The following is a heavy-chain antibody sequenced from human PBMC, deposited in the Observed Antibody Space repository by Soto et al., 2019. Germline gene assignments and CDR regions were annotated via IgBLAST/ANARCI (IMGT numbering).Heavy chain of an antibody. J-gene: IGHJ6*02. CDR1: GFTFSSYA. Sequence: QVQLVESGGGVVQPGRSLRLSCAASGFTFSSYAMHWVRQAPGKGLEWVAVISYDGSNKYYADSVKGRFTISRDNSKNTRYLQMNSLRAEDTAVYYCASGDSSGWYYYGMDVWGQGTTVTVSS. CDR3: ASGDSSGWYYYGMDV. V-gene: IGHV3-30-3*01. CDR2: ISYDGSNK. D-gene: IGHD6-19*01.